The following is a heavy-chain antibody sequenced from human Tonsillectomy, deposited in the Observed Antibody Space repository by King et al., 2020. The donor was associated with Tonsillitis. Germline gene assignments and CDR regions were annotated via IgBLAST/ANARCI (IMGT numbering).Heavy chain of an antibody. CDR2: ILHSGSS. CDR3: ARASASGGNADYGFDV. Sequence: LQLQESDSRLVKPSQTLSLTCAVSGGSLSSGGYSWSWIRQPPGKGLEWIGYILHSGSSYSNPSLKSRVTISVDRSKNQFSLKLSSWTDADTAVYYCARASASGGNADYGFDVWGQGTTVTVPS. V-gene: IGHV4-30-2*01. D-gene: IGHD4-23*01. CDR1: GGSLSSGGYS. J-gene: IGHJ6*02.